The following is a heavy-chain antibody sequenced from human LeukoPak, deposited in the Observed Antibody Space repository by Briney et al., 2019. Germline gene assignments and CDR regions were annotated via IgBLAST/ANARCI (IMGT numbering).Heavy chain of an antibody. CDR2: ISYSGST. V-gene: IGHV4-39*01. J-gene: IGHJ6*03. CDR3: ARHVRDDYDILAGKYYYYYYMDV. Sequence: PSETLSLTCAVSSGSISSSRYYWGWIRQPPGKGLEWIGTISYSGSTSYNPSLRSRVTISVDTSQMQFSLKVSSVTAADTAVYYCARHVRDDYDILAGKYYYYYYMDVWAKGPRSPSP. CDR1: SGSISSSRYY. D-gene: IGHD3-9*01.